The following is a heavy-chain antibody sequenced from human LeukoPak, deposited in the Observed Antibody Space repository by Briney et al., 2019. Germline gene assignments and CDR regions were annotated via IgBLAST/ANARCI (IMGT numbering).Heavy chain of an antibody. V-gene: IGHV3-20*03. CDR1: GFTFTTYG. Sequence: SXVASGFTFTTYGMSWLRQAPGKGLEWVSGINWNGGSTVYADSVKGRFTISRDNAKNSLYLQMNSLRAEDTALYYXAXEDXEFXSXXYXXVWGKGTTVTVSS. CDR2: INWNGGST. CDR3: AXEDXEFXSXXYXXV. D-gene: IGHD3-10*01. J-gene: IGHJ6*03.